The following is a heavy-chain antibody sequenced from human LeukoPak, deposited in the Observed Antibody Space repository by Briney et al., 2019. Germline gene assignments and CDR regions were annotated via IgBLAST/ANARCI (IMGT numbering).Heavy chain of an antibody. J-gene: IGHJ3*02. Sequence: GGSLRLFCAASGFTFSSYSMNWVRQAPGKGLEWVSSISSSSSYIYHADSVKGRFTISRDNAKNSLYLQMNSLRAEDTAVYYCARLLYYDSSGYGYAFDIWGQGTMVTVSS. V-gene: IGHV3-21*01. CDR3: ARLLYYDSSGYGYAFDI. CDR2: ISSSSSYI. D-gene: IGHD3-22*01. CDR1: GFTFSSYS.